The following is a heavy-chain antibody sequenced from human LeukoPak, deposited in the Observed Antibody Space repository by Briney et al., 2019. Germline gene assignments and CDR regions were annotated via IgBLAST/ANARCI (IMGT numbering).Heavy chain of an antibody. D-gene: IGHD2-15*01. CDR1: GYTFTSYG. V-gene: IGHV1-18*01. Sequence: ASVKVSSKASGYTFTSYGIIWVRQAPGQPLEWMGWVSAYNGNTNYAQKLQGRVTMTTDTSTSTAYMELRSLRSDDTAVYYCASLYCSGGSCYLGFDYWGQGTLVTVSS. CDR2: VSAYNGNT. J-gene: IGHJ4*02. CDR3: ASLYCSGGSCYLGFDY.